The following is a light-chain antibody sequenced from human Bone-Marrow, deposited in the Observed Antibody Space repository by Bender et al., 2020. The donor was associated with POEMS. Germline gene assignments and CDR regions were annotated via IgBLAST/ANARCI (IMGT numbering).Light chain of an antibody. Sequence: QSALTQPASVSASPGQSLTISCTGTSNDIGGYNYVSWYQQHPANAPKLILFDVSRRPSGVSSRFSGSKSVNTASLTISGLQAEDGAHYYCTSYTSSGTILFGGGTKLTVL. J-gene: IGLJ2*01. CDR3: TSYTSSGTIL. CDR1: SNDIGGYNY. V-gene: IGLV2-14*03. CDR2: DVS.